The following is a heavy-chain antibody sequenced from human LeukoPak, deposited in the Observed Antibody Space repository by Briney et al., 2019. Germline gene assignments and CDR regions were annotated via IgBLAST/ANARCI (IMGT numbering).Heavy chain of an antibody. CDR1: GFTFSSSA. CDR3: ARGSSSWQGDFDY. CDR2: ISYDGSNK. V-gene: IGHV3-30-3*01. J-gene: IGHJ4*02. D-gene: IGHD6-13*01. Sequence: GRSLRLSCAASGFTFSSSAMHWVRQAPGKGLEWVAVISYDGSNKYYADSVKGRFTISRDNSKNTLYLQMNSLRAEDTAVYYCARGSSSWQGDFDYWGQGTLVTVSS.